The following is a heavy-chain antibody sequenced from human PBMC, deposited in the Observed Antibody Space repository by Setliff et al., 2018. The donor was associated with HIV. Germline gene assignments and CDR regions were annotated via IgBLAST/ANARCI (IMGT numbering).Heavy chain of an antibody. CDR1: GGPFSSSSYY. D-gene: IGHD1-26*01. CDR3: ARAAYSGTYLWEPATDL. Sequence: SETLSLTCTVSGGPFSSSSYYWGWIRQPPGKGLEWIGSLRPSGNTYYNPSLKSRVTISVDTSKNQLSLNLSSVTAADTAVYYCARAAYSGTYLWEPATDLWGRGTLVTVSS. CDR2: LRPSGNT. J-gene: IGHJ2*01. V-gene: IGHV4-39*01.